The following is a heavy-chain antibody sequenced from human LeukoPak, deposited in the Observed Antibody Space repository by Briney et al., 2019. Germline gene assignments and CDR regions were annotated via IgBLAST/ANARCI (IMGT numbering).Heavy chain of an antibody. Sequence: SETLSLSCTVSGGSISSSSYYWGWIRQPPGKGLEWIGSIYYSGSTYYNPSLKSRVTISVDTSKNQFSLKLSSVTAADTAVYYCARLERRGTAARPSVAYWGQGTLVTVSS. D-gene: IGHD6-6*01. J-gene: IGHJ4*02. CDR1: GGSISSSSYY. CDR2: IYYSGST. V-gene: IGHV4-39*01. CDR3: ARLERRGTAARPSVAY.